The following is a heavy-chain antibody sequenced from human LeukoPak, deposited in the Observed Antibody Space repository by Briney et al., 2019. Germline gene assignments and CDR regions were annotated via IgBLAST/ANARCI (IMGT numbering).Heavy chain of an antibody. Sequence: ASVKVSCKASGYTFTSYAMHWVRQAPGQRLEWMGWISAYNGNTNYAQKLQGRVTMTTDTSTSTAYMELRSLRSDDTAVYYCARDKGYSSGWYNFDYWGQGTLVTVSS. V-gene: IGHV1-18*01. CDR3: ARDKGYSSGWYNFDY. CDR2: ISAYNGNT. CDR1: GYTFTSYA. D-gene: IGHD6-19*01. J-gene: IGHJ4*02.